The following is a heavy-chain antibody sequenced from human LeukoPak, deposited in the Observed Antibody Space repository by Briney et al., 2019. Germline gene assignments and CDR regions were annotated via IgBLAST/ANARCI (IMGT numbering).Heavy chain of an antibody. CDR2: IYHSGST. D-gene: IGHD3-22*01. V-gene: IGHV4-59*08. J-gene: IGHJ6*03. CDR1: GGSISSYY. CDR3: ARLGPYYYDSSGYYLGYYYYYVDV. Sequence: SETLTLTCTVSGGSISSYYWSWIRQPPGKGLEWIGSIYHSGSTYYNPSLKSRVTISVDTSKNQFSLKLSSVTAADTAVYYCARLGPYYYDSSGYYLGYYYYYVDVWGKGTTVTVSS.